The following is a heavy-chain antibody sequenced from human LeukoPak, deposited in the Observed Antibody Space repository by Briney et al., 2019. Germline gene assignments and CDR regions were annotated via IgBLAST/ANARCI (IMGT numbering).Heavy chain of an antibody. CDR2: IIPIFGTA. CDR3: ARGPLGYCSGGSCYNWFDP. D-gene: IGHD2-15*01. J-gene: IGHJ5*02. Sequence: ASVKVSCKASGGTFSSYAISWVRQAPGQGLERMGGIIPIFGTANYAQKFQGRVTITADESTSTAYMELSSLRSEDTAVYYCARGPLGYCSGGSCYNWFDPWGQGTLVTVSS. V-gene: IGHV1-69*13. CDR1: GGTFSSYA.